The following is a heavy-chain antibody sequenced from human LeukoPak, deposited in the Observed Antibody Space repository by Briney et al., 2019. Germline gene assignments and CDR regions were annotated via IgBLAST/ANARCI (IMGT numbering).Heavy chain of an antibody. CDR3: ASARYGDSYMDV. CDR1: GFTVTSKY. Sequence: GGSLRLSCAASGFTVTSKYMSWVRQAPGKGLEWVSSISSSSSYIYYADSVKGRFTISRDNAKNSPYLQMNSLRAEDTAVYYCASARYGDSYMDVWGKGTTVTVSS. V-gene: IGHV3-21*01. J-gene: IGHJ6*03. CDR2: ISSSSSYI. D-gene: IGHD4-17*01.